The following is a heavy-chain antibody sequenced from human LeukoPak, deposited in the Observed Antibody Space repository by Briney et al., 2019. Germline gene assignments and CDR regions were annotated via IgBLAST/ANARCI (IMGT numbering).Heavy chain of an antibody. CDR2: ISSSSSYI. D-gene: IGHD4-23*01. CDR3: AGDYSSSYGGHGGAFDI. V-gene: IGHV3-21*01. Sequence: GRSLRLSCAASGFTFSFYEMNWVRQAPGKGLEWVSSISSSSSYIYYADSVKGRFTISRDNAKNSLYLQMNSLRAEDTAVYYCAGDYSSSYGGHGGAFDIWGQGTMVTVSS. CDR1: GFTFSFYE. J-gene: IGHJ3*02.